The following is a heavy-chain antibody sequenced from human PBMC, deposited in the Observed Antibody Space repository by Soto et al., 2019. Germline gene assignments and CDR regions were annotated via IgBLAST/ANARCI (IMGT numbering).Heavy chain of an antibody. D-gene: IGHD2-15*01. J-gene: IGHJ6*02. V-gene: IGHV3-48*03. Sequence: PGGSLRLSCAASGFTFSSYEMNCVRQAPGKGLEWVSYISSSGSTIYYADSVKGRFTISRDNAKNSLYLQMNSLRAEDTAVYYCARGGGFYYYGMDVWGQGTTVTVSS. CDR2: ISSSGSTI. CDR3: ARGGGFYYYGMDV. CDR1: GFTFSSYE.